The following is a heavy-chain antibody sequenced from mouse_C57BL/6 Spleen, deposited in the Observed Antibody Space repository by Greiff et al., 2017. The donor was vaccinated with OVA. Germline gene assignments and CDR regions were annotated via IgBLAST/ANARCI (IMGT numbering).Heavy chain of an antibody. CDR1: GYTFTDYE. J-gene: IGHJ4*01. CDR3: ARRLGAMDY. CDR2: IDPETGGT. V-gene: IGHV1-15*01. Sequence: QVQLKESGAELVRPGASVTLSCKASGYTFTDYEMHWVKQTPVHGLEWIGAIDPETGGTAYNQKFKGKAILTADKSSSTAYMELRSLTSEVSAVYYGARRLGAMDYWGQGTSVTVSS.